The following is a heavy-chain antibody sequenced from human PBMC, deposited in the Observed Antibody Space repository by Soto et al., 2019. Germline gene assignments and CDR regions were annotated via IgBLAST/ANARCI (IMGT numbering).Heavy chain of an antibody. D-gene: IGHD6-13*01. CDR3: ARYRREAVAGYTLDK. Sequence: LXLTCTVSGGPISRNYWTWILQPPGKGLEWIGYVYNSGSTNYNPSLKSRVTISEDTSKSQFSLKVNSMTAADTAVYYCARYRREAVAGYTLDKWGQGILVTVSS. CDR2: VYNSGST. J-gene: IGHJ4*02. CDR1: GGPISRNY. V-gene: IGHV4-59*01.